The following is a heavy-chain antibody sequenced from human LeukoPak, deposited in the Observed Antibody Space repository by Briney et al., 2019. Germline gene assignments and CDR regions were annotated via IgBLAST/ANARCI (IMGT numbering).Heavy chain of an antibody. CDR2: ISWNSGSI. D-gene: IGHD4-17*01. Sequence: GGSLRLSCAASGFTFDDYAMHWVRQAPGKGLEWVSGISWNSGSIGYADSVKGRFTISRDNAKNSLYLQMNSLRAEDTAVYYCARDTVTTFYYYYMDVWGKGTTVTVSS. CDR3: ARDTVTTFYYYYMDV. V-gene: IGHV3-9*01. CDR1: GFTFDDYA. J-gene: IGHJ6*03.